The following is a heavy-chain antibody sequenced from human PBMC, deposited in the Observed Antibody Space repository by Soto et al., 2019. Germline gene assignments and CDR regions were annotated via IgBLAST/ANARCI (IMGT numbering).Heavy chain of an antibody. CDR1: GFPLSTYG. Sequence: EVQLLESGGGLVQPGGSLRLSCAASGFPLSTYGMSWVRQAPGTGLEWVSTITGTGGDTYYADSVKGRFTSSRDNSNNMLYLQMNSLSVEDTAVYYCARIRGYWYGLDVWGQGTTITVSS. V-gene: IGHV3-23*01. CDR2: ITGTGGDT. CDR3: ARIRGYWYGLDV. J-gene: IGHJ6*02.